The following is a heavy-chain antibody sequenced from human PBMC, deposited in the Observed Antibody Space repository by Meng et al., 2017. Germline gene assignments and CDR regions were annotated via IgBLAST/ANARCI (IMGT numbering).Heavy chain of an antibody. V-gene: IGHV1-18*01. Sequence: QGQLVQSGGEVKKPGASVKVSCHASAHTLSSVGFAWVRQAPGQGLEWMGWINAYNGYTDYAQKFLGRVTLTTDTSTNTGYMELRSLTSDDTAVYYCATRGNPYLDCWGQGTLVTVSS. CDR3: ATRGNPYLDC. J-gene: IGHJ4*02. CDR2: INAYNGYT. CDR1: AHTLSSVG.